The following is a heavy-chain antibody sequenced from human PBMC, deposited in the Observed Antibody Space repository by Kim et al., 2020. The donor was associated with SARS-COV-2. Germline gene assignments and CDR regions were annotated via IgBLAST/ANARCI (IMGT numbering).Heavy chain of an antibody. CDR3: AKDILSAYDILTGYPDY. CDR1: GFTFDDYA. J-gene: IGHJ4*02. D-gene: IGHD3-9*01. Sequence: GGSLRLSCAASGFTFDDYAMHWVRQAPGKGLEWVSLISGDGGSTYYADSVKGRFTISRDNSKNSLYLQMNSLRTEDTALYYCAKDILSAYDILTGYPDYWGQGTLVTVSS. V-gene: IGHV3-43*02. CDR2: ISGDGGST.